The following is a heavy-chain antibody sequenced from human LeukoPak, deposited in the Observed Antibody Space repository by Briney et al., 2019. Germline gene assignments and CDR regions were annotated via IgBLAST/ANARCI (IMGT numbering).Heavy chain of an antibody. CDR3: ASLYSSGWYFDY. CDR2: ISYDGSNK. V-gene: IGHV3-30-3*01. J-gene: IGHJ4*02. CDR1: GFTLSSYA. Sequence: PGRSLRLSCAASGFTLSSYAMHWVRQAPGKGLEWVAVISYDGSNKYYADSVKGRFTISRDNSKNTLYLQMNSLRAEDTAVYYCASLYSSGWYFDYWGQGTLVTVSS. D-gene: IGHD6-19*01.